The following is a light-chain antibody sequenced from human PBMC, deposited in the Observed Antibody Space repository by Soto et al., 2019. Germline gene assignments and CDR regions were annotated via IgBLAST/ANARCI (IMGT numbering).Light chain of an antibody. CDR3: SSSVTRAPVV. V-gene: IGLV2-14*03. CDR1: ASDVGGYNF. CDR2: DVS. Sequence: QSALTQPASVSGSPGQSITVSCTGAASDVGGYNFVSWYQQHPGKAPKLLIYDVSHRPSGVSDRFSGSKSDNVASLTISGLQDEDEAEYFCSSSVTRAPVVFGGGTKLTVL. J-gene: IGLJ2*01.